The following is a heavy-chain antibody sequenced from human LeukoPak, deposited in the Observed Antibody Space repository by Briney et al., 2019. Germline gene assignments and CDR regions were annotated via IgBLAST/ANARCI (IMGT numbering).Heavy chain of an antibody. CDR3: ARELDPYYGMDV. CDR2: ISGSGGST. J-gene: IGHJ6*02. D-gene: IGHD2-2*03. V-gene: IGHV3-23*01. Sequence: GGSLRLSCAASGFTFGSYAMSWVRQAPGKGLEWVSAISGSGGSTYYADSVKGRFTISRDNAKNSLYLQMNSLRAEDTAVYYCARELDPYYGMDVWGQGTTVTVSS. CDR1: GFTFGSYA.